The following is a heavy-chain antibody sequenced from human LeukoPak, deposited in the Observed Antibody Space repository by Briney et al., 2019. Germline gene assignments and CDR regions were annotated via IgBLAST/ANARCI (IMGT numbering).Heavy chain of an antibody. V-gene: IGHV3-48*02. J-gene: IGHJ4*02. CDR1: GFTVSSYN. D-gene: IGHD6-19*01. CDR2: ISSGSSGSSTI. Sequence: GGSLRLSCAASGFTVSSYNMNWVRQAPGKGLEWVSYISSGSSGSSTIYYADSVKGRFTISRDNAKHSLYLQMNSLRDEDTAVYYCARGPGSGWLIDQWGQGTLVTVSS. CDR3: ARGPGSGWLIDQ.